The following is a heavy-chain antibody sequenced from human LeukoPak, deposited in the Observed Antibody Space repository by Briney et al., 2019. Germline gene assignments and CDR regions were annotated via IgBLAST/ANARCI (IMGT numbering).Heavy chain of an antibody. CDR3: ATDRGWLQFDF. V-gene: IGHV3-7*04. CDR2: IKEDGSAK. D-gene: IGHD5-24*01. J-gene: IGHJ4*02. CDR1: GFSFNSSW. Sequence: PGGSLRLSCAAYGFSFNSSWVTWVRQAPGKGLEWVGDIKEDGSAKHYVDSVKGRFTIARDNAKNSLYLQMNSLRAEETAVYYCATDRGWLQFDFWGQGTLVTVSS.